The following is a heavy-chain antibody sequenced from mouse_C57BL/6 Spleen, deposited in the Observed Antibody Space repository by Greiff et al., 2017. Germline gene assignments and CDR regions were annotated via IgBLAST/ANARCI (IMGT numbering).Heavy chain of an antibody. V-gene: IGHV1-82*01. Sequence: QVQLQQSGPELVKPGASVKISCKASGYAFSSSWMNWVKQRPGKGLEWIGRIYPGDGDTNYNGKFKGKATLTADKSSSTAYMQLSSLTSEDSAVYFCAREGRAAYYCDYWGQGTTLTVSS. D-gene: IGHD6-1*01. J-gene: IGHJ2*01. CDR3: AREGRAAYYCDY. CDR1: GYAFSSSW. CDR2: IYPGDGDT.